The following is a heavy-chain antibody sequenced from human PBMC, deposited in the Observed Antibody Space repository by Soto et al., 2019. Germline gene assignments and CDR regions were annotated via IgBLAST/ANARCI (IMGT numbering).Heavy chain of an antibody. CDR1: GGSFSGYY. D-gene: IGHD3-3*01. CDR2: INHSGST. J-gene: IGHJ6*02. V-gene: IGHV4-34*01. Sequence: SETLSVTCAVYGGSFSGYYWSWIRQPPGKGLEWIGEINHSGSTNYNPSLKMRVTISVDTSKNQFSLKLSSVTAADTSVYYCARGLEIFLYGMDVWGQGTTVTVSS. CDR3: ARGLEIFLYGMDV.